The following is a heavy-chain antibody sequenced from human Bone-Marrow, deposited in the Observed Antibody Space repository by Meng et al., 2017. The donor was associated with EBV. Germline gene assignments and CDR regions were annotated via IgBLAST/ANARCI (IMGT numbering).Heavy chain of an antibody. Sequence: KHSCPKLVEPTQTLTPTCTFSGFSRSTSGVGVGWIRQPPGKALAWLAISYWEDDKRYSPSRKSRLTITKDTSNNQVVLTMTNMDPVDTATYYCAHCYGGNSYYWGQGTLVTVSS. V-gene: IGHV2-5*02. CDR2: SYWEDDK. CDR1: GFSRSTSGVG. J-gene: IGHJ4*02. D-gene: IGHD4-23*01. CDR3: AHCYGGNSYY.